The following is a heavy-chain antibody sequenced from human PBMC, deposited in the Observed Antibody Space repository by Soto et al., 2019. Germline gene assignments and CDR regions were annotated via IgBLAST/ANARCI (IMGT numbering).Heavy chain of an antibody. Sequence: PSETLSLTCTVSGGSISNGDYYWNWIRQHPGKGLEWIGYIYYSGSTYYNPSLKSRVTISIDTSKNQFSLKLSSLTAADTAVYYCASQDTAMVTFDSWGQGTLVTVS. D-gene: IGHD5-18*01. CDR1: GGSISNGDYY. CDR2: IYYSGST. V-gene: IGHV4-31*03. J-gene: IGHJ4*02. CDR3: ASQDTAMVTFDS.